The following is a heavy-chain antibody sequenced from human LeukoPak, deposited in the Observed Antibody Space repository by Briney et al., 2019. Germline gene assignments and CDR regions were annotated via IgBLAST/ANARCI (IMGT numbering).Heavy chain of an antibody. D-gene: IGHD4-23*01. CDR3: ARDLSMTMVVTRDALDI. CDR1: GYSFTGYY. CDR2: INPNSGGT. Sequence: ASVKVSCKASGYSFTGYYMHWVRQAPGQGLEWMGRINPNSGGTNYAQKFQGRVTITRDTSHSTAYMELSSLRSDDTAVYYCARDLSMTMVVTRDALDIWGQGTMVTVSS. J-gene: IGHJ3*02. V-gene: IGHV1-2*06.